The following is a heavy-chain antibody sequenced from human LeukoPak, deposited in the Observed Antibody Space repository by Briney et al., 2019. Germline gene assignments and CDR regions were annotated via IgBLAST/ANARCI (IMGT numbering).Heavy chain of an antibody. J-gene: IGHJ6*04. V-gene: IGHV6-1*01. CDR2: TYYGSKWYN. Sequence: SQTLSLTCAISGDSVSSNSAAWNWIRQSPSRGLEWLGRTYYGSKWYNDYAVSVKSRITINPDTSKNQFSLQLNSVTPEDTAVYYCARDLNVVVPARLRYGMDVWGKGTTVTVSS. CDR1: GDSVSSNSAA. D-gene: IGHD2-2*01. CDR3: ARDLNVVVPARLRYGMDV.